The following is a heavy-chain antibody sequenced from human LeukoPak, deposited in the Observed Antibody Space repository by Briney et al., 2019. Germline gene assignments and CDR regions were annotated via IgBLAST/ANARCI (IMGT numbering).Heavy chain of an antibody. D-gene: IGHD1-26*01. Sequence: GGSLRLSCAASGFTFSGVAMSWVRRTPGKGLEWVSGISGTGDNTLYADSVKGRFTISRGNSKNTLYLEMNSLRAEDTAIYYCAKMKGHPLPKYYMDVWGQGTTVTVSS. V-gene: IGHV3-23*01. CDR2: ISGTGDNT. CDR1: GFTFSGVA. CDR3: AKMKGHPLPKYYMDV. J-gene: IGHJ6*01.